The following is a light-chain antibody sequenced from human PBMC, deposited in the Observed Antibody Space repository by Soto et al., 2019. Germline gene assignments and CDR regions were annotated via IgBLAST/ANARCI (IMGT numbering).Light chain of an antibody. J-gene: IGKJ5*01. CDR1: QSVSSY. V-gene: IGKV3-11*01. CDR3: QQRNVWPPIT. Sequence: DIVLTQSPATLSLSPGQTATLSCRASQSVSSYLAWYQQKAGQAPRLLIYEGSNRATGIPTRFGGSRSGTEFTLTINNLEPEDFAVYYCQQRNVWPPITFGQGTRLEIK. CDR2: EGS.